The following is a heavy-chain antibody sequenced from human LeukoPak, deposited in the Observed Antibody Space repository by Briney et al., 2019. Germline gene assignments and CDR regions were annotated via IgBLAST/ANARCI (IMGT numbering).Heavy chain of an antibody. CDR1: GYTFTDHY. J-gene: IGHJ6*02. V-gene: IGHV1-2*02. Sequence: EASVKVSCKASGYTFTDHYMHWVRQAPGQGLEWMGWLNPNSGGTKYVKRFQGRVTMTRDTSISTAYMELSGLGSDDTAVYYCARDTRYSQHYYYGMDVWGQGTTVTVSS. CDR2: LNPNSGGT. CDR3: ARDTRYSQHYYYGMDV. D-gene: IGHD3-9*01.